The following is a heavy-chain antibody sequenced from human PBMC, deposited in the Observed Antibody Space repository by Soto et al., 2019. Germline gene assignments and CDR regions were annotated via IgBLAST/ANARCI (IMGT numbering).Heavy chain of an antibody. V-gene: IGHV1-46*01. CDR3: ARDRVAGIWGDAFDI. D-gene: IGHD3-16*01. J-gene: IGHJ3*02. Sequence: ASVKVSCKASGYTFTNFQIHWVRQAPGQGLEWMGIIDPSDDAINYAQKFQGRVTVTWDTSTSTVYMDLRSLTSDDTAVYYCARDRVAGIWGDAFDIWGQGTMVTVSS. CDR2: IDPSDDAI. CDR1: GYTFTNFQ.